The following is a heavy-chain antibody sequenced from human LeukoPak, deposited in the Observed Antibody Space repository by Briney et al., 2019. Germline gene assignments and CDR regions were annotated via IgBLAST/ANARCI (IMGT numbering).Heavy chain of an antibody. CDR2: IRYDGSNK. CDR3: AKGLMATITGDDAFDI. D-gene: IGHD5-24*01. V-gene: IGHV3-30*02. CDR1: GFTFSSYG. J-gene: IGHJ3*02. Sequence: GGSLRLSCAASGFTFSSYGMHWVRQAPGKGLEWVAFIRYDGSNKYYADSVKGRFTISRDNSKNTLYLQMNSLRAEDTAVYYCAKGLMATITGDDAFDIWGQGTMVTVSS.